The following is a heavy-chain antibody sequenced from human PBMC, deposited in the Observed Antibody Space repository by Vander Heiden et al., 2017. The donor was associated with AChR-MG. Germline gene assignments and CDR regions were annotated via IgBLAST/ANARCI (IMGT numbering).Heavy chain of an antibody. CDR1: GFTFSSYW. Sequence: EVQLVESGGGLVQPGGSLRLSCAASGFTFSSYWMHWVRQAPGKGLVWVSRINSDGSSTSYADSVKGRFTISRDNAKNTLYLQMNSLRAEDTAVYYCARVDPTTGNSWDRAYYYYYYGMDVWGQGTTVTVSS. CDR2: INSDGSST. V-gene: IGHV3-74*01. D-gene: IGHD6-13*01. CDR3: ARVDPTTGNSWDRAYYYYYYGMDV. J-gene: IGHJ6*02.